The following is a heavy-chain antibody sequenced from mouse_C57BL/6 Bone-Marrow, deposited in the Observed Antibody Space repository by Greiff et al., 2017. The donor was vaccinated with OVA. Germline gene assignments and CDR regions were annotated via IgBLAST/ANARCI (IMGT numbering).Heavy chain of an antibody. J-gene: IGHJ4*01. V-gene: IGHV1-66*01. CDR2: IYPGSGNT. CDR3: ASPYYLYAMDY. Sequence: VQLQQSGPELVKPGASVKISCKASGYSFTSYYIHWVKQRPGQGLEWIGWIYPGSGNTKYNEKFKGKATLTADTSSSTAYMQLSSLTSEDSAVYYCASPYYLYAMDYWGQGTSVTVSS. CDR1: GYSFTSYY. D-gene: IGHD1-1*01.